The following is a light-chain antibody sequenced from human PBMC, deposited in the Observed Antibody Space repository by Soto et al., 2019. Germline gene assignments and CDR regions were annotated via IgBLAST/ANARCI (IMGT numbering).Light chain of an antibody. CDR3: QQYDNWPRT. CDR2: GAS. V-gene: IGKV3-15*01. Sequence: EIVMTQSPATLSVSPGERATLSCRASQTLSSNLAWYQQRPGQAPRLLIFGASTRATGIPARFSGSGSGTEFTLNISSLQSEDFEVYYCQQYDNWPRTFGQGTKLEIK. J-gene: IGKJ2*01. CDR1: QTLSSN.